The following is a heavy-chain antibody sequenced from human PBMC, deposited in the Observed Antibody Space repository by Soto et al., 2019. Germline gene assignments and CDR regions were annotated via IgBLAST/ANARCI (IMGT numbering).Heavy chain of an antibody. J-gene: IGHJ4*02. Sequence: GGSLRLSCAASGFTFSSYAMGWVRQAPGKGLEWVSGISGRGGNSYFADSVKGRFTISRDNSKNTLYLQMNSLRAEDTGVYYCAKGIRQVATMVEFDSWGQGTLVTVSS. CDR1: GFTFSSYA. CDR3: AKGIRQVATMVEFDS. V-gene: IGHV3-23*01. D-gene: IGHD3-10*01. CDR2: ISGRGGNS.